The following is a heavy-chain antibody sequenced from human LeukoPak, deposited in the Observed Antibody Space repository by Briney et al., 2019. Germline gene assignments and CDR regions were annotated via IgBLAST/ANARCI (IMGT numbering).Heavy chain of an antibody. D-gene: IGHD2-8*02. Sequence: GGSLRLSCAGSGFIFNSHWMTWVRQAPGMGLEWVGHIRQDGDEKFYADSVRSRFTISRDNAKNSLYMHLNSLRAEDTAIYYCARVRTEWYIDLWGRGTLVTVSP. J-gene: IGHJ2*01. CDR1: GFIFNSHW. CDR3: ARVRTEWYIDL. V-gene: IGHV3-7*01. CDR2: IRQDGDEK.